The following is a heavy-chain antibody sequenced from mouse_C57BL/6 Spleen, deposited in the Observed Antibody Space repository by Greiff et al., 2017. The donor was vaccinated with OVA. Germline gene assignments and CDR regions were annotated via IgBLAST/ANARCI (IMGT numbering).Heavy chain of an antibody. J-gene: IGHJ2*01. D-gene: IGHD3-2*02. CDR3: ARRELRRPYFDY. Sequence: EVQLQQSGPELVKPGASVKIPCKASGYTFTDYNMDWVKQSHGKSLEWIGDINPNNGGTNYNQKFKGKATLTVDKSSSTAYMELRSLTSEDTAVYYCARRELRRPYFDYWGQGTTLTVSS. CDR1: GYTFTDYN. V-gene: IGHV1-18*01. CDR2: INPNNGGT.